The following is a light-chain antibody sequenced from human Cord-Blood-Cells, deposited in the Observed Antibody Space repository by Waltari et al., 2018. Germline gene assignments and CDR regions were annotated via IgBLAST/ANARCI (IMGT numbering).Light chain of an antibody. CDR2: AAS. CDR3: QQSYSTPFT. J-gene: IGKJ3*01. CDR1: KSISSY. V-gene: IGKV1-39*01. Sequence: DIKMNQSPSSLSASVGDSVTITCRASKSISSYLDWYQQTPGKAPKLLIYAASSLQSGVPSRFSGSGSVTDFTLTISSLQPEDCATYCCQQSYSTPFTFVPGTKVDIK.